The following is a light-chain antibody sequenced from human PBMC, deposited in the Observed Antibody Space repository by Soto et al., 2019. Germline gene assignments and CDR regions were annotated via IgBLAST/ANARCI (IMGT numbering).Light chain of an antibody. Sequence: EIVMTQSPATLSVSPGERATLSCRASQSVSSNLAWYQQKPGQAPRLLIYGASTRATGIPARFSGSGSGTECTLTISSLQSEDFAVYYCQQYKNWPITFGQGTRLEIK. V-gene: IGKV3-15*01. CDR1: QSVSSN. CDR2: GAS. J-gene: IGKJ5*01. CDR3: QQYKNWPIT.